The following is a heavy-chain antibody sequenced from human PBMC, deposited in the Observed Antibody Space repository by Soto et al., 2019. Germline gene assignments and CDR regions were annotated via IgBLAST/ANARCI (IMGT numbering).Heavy chain of an antibody. D-gene: IGHD3-22*01. V-gene: IGHV3-23*01. CDR2: ISSSGGTP. Sequence: GGSLRLSCAASGFPFSNYVMRLVRQAPGKGLECVSSISSSGGTPYYEDSVEGRFIVSRDNYRDTLFLQMHSLRVEDTAVYFCARGLFDNRGYYSPDGGQGTLVTVSS. CDR1: GFPFSNYV. J-gene: IGHJ4*02. CDR3: ARGLFDNRGYYSPD.